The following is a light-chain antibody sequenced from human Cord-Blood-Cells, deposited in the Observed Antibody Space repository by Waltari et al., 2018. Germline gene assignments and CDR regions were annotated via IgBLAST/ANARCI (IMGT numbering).Light chain of an antibody. CDR3: SSYTSSSTV. CDR2: GVS. CDR1: SSDVGGYNY. Sequence: QSALTQPASVAGSPGQSITISCTGTSSDVGGYNYVSWYQQHPGKAPKLMIYGVSNRPSGVSNRFSCSKSDNTASPTISGLQAEDEADYYCSSYTSSSTVFGGGTKLTVL. V-gene: IGLV2-14*03. J-gene: IGLJ3*02.